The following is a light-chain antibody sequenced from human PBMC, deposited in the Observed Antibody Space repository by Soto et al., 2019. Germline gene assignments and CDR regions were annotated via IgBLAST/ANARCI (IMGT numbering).Light chain of an antibody. CDR2: STD. V-gene: IGLV1-44*01. J-gene: IGLJ1*01. CDR1: SSNIGSNT. Sequence: QSVLTQPPSASGALGQRVTISCSGGSSNIGSNTVNWYQQPPGTAPKLLICSTDQRPSGVTDRFSGSKSGTSVSLAISGLPSEYEADYYCATWDGSLTGYVFGTGTKVTVL. CDR3: ATWDGSLTGYV.